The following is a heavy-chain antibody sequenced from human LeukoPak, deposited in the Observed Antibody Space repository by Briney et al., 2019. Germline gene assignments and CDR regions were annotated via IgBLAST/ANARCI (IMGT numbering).Heavy chain of an antibody. CDR3: ARDKRYSSSWYPDY. CDR2: INPNSGGT. CDR1: GYTFTGYY. J-gene: IGHJ4*02. Sequence: ASVKVSCKASGYTFTGYYMYWVRQAPGQGLEWMGWINPNSGGTSYAQKFQGRVTMTRDTSISTAYMELSRLRSDDTAVYYCARDKRYSSSWYPDYWGQGTLVTVSS. V-gene: IGHV1-2*02. D-gene: IGHD6-13*01.